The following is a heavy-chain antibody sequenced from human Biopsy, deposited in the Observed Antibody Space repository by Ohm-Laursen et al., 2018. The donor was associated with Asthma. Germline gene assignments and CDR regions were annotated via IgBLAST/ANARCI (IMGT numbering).Heavy chain of an antibody. CDR3: ASDFPKDYVRYNFQF. CDR1: GYSLTDLS. J-gene: IGHJ4*02. D-gene: IGHD4-17*01. Sequence: ASVKVSCKISGYSLTDLSMHWVRQAPGQGLERMGGHDHEEGGTVNALRFQGRVTMTEDTSTDTAYMELSSLSSDDTAVYYCASDFPKDYVRYNFQFWGQGTLVTVSS. CDR2: HDHEEGGT. V-gene: IGHV1-24*01.